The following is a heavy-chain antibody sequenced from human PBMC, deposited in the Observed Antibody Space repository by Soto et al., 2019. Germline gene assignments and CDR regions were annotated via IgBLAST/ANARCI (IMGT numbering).Heavy chain of an antibody. V-gene: IGHV1-8*01. CDR1: GYTFTSYD. Sequence: GASVKVSCKASGYTFTSYDINCVQQATGQGLEWMGWMNPNSGNTGYAQKFQGRVTMTRNTSISTAYMELSSLRSEDTAVYYCARGWNTYYDILTRYYAQYMAVWGKGTTVTVSS. D-gene: IGHD3-9*01. CDR2: MNPNSGNT. CDR3: ARGWNTYYDILTRYYAQYMAV. J-gene: IGHJ6*03.